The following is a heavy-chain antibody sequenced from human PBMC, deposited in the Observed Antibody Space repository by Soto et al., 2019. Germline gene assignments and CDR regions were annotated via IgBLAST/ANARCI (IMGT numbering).Heavy chain of an antibody. CDR2: ISWNSGSI. CDR3: AKYRPGIAAAANYYYGMDV. V-gene: IGHV3-9*01. Sequence: PGGSRRLSCAASGFTFDDYAMHWVRQAPGKGLEWVSGISWNSGSIGYADSVKGRFTISRDNAKNSLYLQMNSLRAEDTALYYCAKYRPGIAAAANYYYGMDVWGQGTTVTGSS. J-gene: IGHJ6*02. D-gene: IGHD6-13*01. CDR1: GFTFDDYA.